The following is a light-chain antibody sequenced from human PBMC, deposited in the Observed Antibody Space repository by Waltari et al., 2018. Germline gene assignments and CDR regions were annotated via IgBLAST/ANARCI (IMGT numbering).Light chain of an antibody. CDR3: QQYYRTPPLT. Sequence: DIVMPQSPDSLAVSLGERATINCKSSQSVLYSSNNKNYLVWYQQKPGQPPKLLISWASTRESGVSDRCGGSGSGTDLSLDISRLKAEDVAVYYCQQYYRTPPLTVGGGTKVEIK. V-gene: IGKV4-1*01. J-gene: IGKJ4*01. CDR1: QSVLYSSNNKNY. CDR2: WAS.